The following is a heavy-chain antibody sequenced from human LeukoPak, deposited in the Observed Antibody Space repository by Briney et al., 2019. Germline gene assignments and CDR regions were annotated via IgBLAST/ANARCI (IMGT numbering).Heavy chain of an antibody. Sequence: ASVKVSCKASGYTFTGYYMHWVRQAPGQGLEWMGWINPNSGGTNYAQKFQGRVTMTRDTSISTAYMELSRLGSDDTAVYYCARKANCSSTSCPFDYWGQGTLVTVSS. CDR1: GYTFTGYY. D-gene: IGHD2-2*01. V-gene: IGHV1-2*02. CDR2: INPNSGGT. CDR3: ARKANCSSTSCPFDY. J-gene: IGHJ4*02.